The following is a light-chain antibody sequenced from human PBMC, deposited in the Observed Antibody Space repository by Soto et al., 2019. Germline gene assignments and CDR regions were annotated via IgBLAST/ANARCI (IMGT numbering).Light chain of an antibody. J-gene: IGLJ2*01. CDR2: DVS. CDR3: TSYTTSDTVV. Sequence: QYVLTQPASVSGSPGQSITISCTGTSSDVGGYNFVSWYQQHPGKAPKVMIYDVSNRPSGVSNRFSGSKSGNTASLTISGLQAEDEADYYCTSYTTSDTVVFGGGTKLTVL. V-gene: IGLV2-14*03. CDR1: SSDVGGYNF.